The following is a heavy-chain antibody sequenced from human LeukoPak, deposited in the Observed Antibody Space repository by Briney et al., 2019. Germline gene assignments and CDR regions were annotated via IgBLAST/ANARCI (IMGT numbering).Heavy chain of an antibody. D-gene: IGHD1-1*01. CDR1: GGSISSYY. CDR2: IYYSGST. J-gene: IGHJ4*02. Sequence: SETLSLTCTVSGGSISSYYWSWIRQPPGKGLEWIGYIYYSGSTNYNPSLKSRVTISVDTSKNQFSLKLSSVTAADTAVYYCARGNWNDVVGYYFDYWGQGTLVTVSS. CDR3: ARGNWNDVVGYYFDY. V-gene: IGHV4-59*08.